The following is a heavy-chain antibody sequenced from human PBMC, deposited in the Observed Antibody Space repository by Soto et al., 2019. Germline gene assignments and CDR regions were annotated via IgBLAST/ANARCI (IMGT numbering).Heavy chain of an antibody. D-gene: IGHD3-3*01. Sequence: QVQLVQSGAEVKKPGSSVKVSCKASGGTFSSYAISWVRQAPGQGLEWMGGIIPIFGTANYAQKFQGRVTITADESTSTAYMELSSLRSEDTAVYYCASGDYDFWSGPGGGMDVWCQGTTVTVSS. CDR3: ASGDYDFWSGPGGGMDV. CDR2: IIPIFGTA. V-gene: IGHV1-69*12. J-gene: IGHJ6*02. CDR1: GGTFSSYA.